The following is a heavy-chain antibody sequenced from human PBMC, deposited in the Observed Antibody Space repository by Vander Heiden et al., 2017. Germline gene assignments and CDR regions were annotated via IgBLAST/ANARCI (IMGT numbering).Heavy chain of an antibody. CDR2: ISSSSSYI. CDR1: GFTFRDYS. J-gene: IGHJ6*02. Sequence: EVQLVESGGGLVKSGGSLRLSCAASGFTFRDYSMNWVRQAPGKGLEWVSSISSSSSYISYADSVKGRFTISRDNAKNSLYLQMNSLRAEDTAVYYCARVKVRDQSLYYYYYTMDVWGRGTTVTVSS. CDR3: ARVKVRDQSLYYYYYTMDV. D-gene: IGHD4-4*01. V-gene: IGHV3-21*01.